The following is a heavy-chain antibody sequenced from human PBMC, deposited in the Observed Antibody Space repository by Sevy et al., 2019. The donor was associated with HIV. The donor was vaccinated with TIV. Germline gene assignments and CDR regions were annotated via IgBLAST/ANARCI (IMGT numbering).Heavy chain of an antibody. V-gene: IGHV3-73*01. CDR2: IRSKANSYAT. D-gene: IGHD6-19*01. CDR1: GFTFSGSA. CDR3: TRRRDSSGWRDFDY. Sequence: GGSLRLSCAASGFTFSGSAMHWVRQASGKGLEWVGRIRSKANSYATAYAASVKGRYTISRDDSKNTAYLQMNSLKTEDTALYYCTRRRDSSGWRDFDYWGQGTLVTVSS. J-gene: IGHJ4*02.